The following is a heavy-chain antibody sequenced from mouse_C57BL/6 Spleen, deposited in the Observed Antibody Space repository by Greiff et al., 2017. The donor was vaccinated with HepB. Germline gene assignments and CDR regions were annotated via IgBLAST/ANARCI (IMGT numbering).Heavy chain of an antibody. J-gene: IGHJ3*01. D-gene: IGHD2-4*01. CDR2: IDPENGDT. Sequence: EVQLQQSGAELVRPGASVKLSCTASGFNIKDDYMHWVKQRPEQGLEWIGWIDPENGDTEYASKFQGKATITADTSSNTAYLQLSSLTSEDTAVYYCTTTENDYVWFAYWGQGTLVTVSA. CDR3: TTTENDYVWFAY. V-gene: IGHV14-4*01. CDR1: GFNIKDDY.